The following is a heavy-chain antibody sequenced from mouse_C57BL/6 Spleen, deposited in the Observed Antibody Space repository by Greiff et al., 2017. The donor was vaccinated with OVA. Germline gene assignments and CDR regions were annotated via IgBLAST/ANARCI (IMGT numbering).Heavy chain of an antibody. J-gene: IGHJ2*01. CDR2: IDPEDGET. V-gene: IGHV14-2*01. D-gene: IGHD1-1*01. CDR3: ASYYGSSPVYFDY. Sequence: DVQLQESGAELVKPGASVKLSCTASGFNIKDYYMHWVKQRTEQGLEWIGRIDPEDGETKYAPKFQGKATITADTSSNTAYLQLSSLTSEDTAVYYCASYYGSSPVYFDYWGQGTTLTVSS. CDR1: GFNIKDYY.